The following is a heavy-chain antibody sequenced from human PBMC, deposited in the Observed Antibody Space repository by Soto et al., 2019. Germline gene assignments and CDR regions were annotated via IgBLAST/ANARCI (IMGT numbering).Heavy chain of an antibody. D-gene: IGHD3-16*02. Sequence: EVQLVESGGGLVQPGRSLRLSCAASGFTFDDYAMHWVRQAPGKGLEWVSGISWNSGSIGYAGSVKGRFTISRDNAKNSLYLQMNSLRAEDTALYYCAKVIRELSDYWYFELWGRGTLVTVCS. CDR2: ISWNSGSI. CDR3: AKVIRELSDYWYFEL. J-gene: IGHJ2*01. V-gene: IGHV3-9*01. CDR1: GFTFDDYA.